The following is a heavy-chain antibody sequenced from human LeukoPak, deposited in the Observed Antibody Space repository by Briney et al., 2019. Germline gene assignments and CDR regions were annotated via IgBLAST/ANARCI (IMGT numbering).Heavy chain of an antibody. CDR1: GYTFTGYY. J-gene: IGHJ4*02. V-gene: IGHV1-2*02. CDR3: ARDRYSGSXLFYDY. Sequence: ASVKVSCKASGYTFTGYYMHWVRQAPGQGLEWMGWINPNSGDTNYAQKFQGRVTMTRDTSISTACMELSRLRSDDTAVYYCARDRYSGSXLFYDYWGQGTLVTVSS. CDR2: INPNSGDT. D-gene: IGHD1-26*01.